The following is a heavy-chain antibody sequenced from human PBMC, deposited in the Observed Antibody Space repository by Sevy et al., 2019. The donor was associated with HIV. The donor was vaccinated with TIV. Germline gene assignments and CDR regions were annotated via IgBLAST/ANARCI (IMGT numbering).Heavy chain of an antibody. CDR1: GFTFGDYA. V-gene: IGHV3-49*03. CDR2: IRSKAYGGTT. D-gene: IGHD3-10*01. Sequence: GGALRLSCTASGFTFGDYAMSWFRQAPGKGLEWVGFIRSKAYGGTTEYAASVKGRFTISRDDSKSIAYLQMNSLKTEDTAVYYCTRFKYYLPPFDYWGQGTLVTVSS. CDR3: TRFKYYLPPFDY. J-gene: IGHJ4*02.